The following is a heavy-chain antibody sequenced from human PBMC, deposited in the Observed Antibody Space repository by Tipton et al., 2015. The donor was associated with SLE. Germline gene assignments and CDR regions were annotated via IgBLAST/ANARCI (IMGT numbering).Heavy chain of an antibody. D-gene: IGHD3-10*01. V-gene: IGHV4-39*07. CDR1: GDSVLSSNYY. Sequence: TLSLTCSVSGDSVLSSNYYWAWIRQPPGRGLEWIGSMSYIGKTDYNPSLESLVTISEETSNNQVSLKLSSVAAADTAVYYCARVGGYMVREGQTYYYCYMDVWGKGTTGTVS. CDR3: ARVGGYMVREGQTYYYCYMDV. J-gene: IGHJ6*03. CDR2: MSYIGKT.